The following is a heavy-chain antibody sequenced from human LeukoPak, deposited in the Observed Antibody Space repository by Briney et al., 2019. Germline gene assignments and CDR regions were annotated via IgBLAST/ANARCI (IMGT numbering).Heavy chain of an antibody. Sequence: GGTLRLSCAASGFPFNSHGMNWVRQAPGKGLEWVSGISPSGGITYYTDSVKGRFTISRDNSKNTLFLQMNSLRAEDTAVYYCAKRRGLELLYYYYMDVWGKGTTVTVSS. CDR3: AKRRGLELLYYYYMDV. D-gene: IGHD1-7*01. J-gene: IGHJ6*03. CDR2: ISPSGGIT. CDR1: GFPFNSHG. V-gene: IGHV3-23*01.